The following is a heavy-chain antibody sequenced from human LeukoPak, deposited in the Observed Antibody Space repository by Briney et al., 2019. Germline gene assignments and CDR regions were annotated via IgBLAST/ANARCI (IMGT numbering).Heavy chain of an antibody. Sequence: GESLRLLCAASGFTFDDYGMSWVRQAPGRGLEWVSGINWSGGSRDYADSVKGRFTISRDNAKNSLYLQMNSLRAEDTALYYCATFPMGTHYYYMDVWGKGTTVTVSS. J-gene: IGHJ6*03. D-gene: IGHD3-10*01. CDR2: INWSGGSR. CDR1: GFTFDDYG. CDR3: ATFPMGTHYYYMDV. V-gene: IGHV3-20*04.